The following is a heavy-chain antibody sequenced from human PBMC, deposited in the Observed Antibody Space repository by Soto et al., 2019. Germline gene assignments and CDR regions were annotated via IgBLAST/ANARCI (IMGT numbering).Heavy chain of an antibody. CDR3: ARQGYSSSWFPRYGMDG. D-gene: IGHD6-13*01. J-gene: IGHJ6*02. V-gene: IGHV5-51*01. Sequence: GESLKISCKGSGYSFTSYWIGWVRQMPGKGLEWMGIIYPGDSDTRYSPSFQGQVTISADKSISTAYLQWSSLKASDTAMYYCARQGYSSSWFPRYGMDGWGQGTTVTVSS. CDR1: GYSFTSYW. CDR2: IYPGDSDT.